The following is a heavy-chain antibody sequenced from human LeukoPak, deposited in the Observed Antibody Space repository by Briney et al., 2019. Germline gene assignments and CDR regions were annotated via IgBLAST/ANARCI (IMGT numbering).Heavy chain of an antibody. CDR1: GYTFSSYD. CDR2: MNPNSGNT. D-gene: IGHD3-10*01. J-gene: IGHJ4*02. Sequence: PRASVKVSCKASGYTFSSYDINWVRQATGQGLEWMGWMNPNSGNTGYAQKFQGRVTMTRNTSISTAYMELSSLRSEDTAVYYCARGGRVVRGVMMGFKFGYWGQGTLVTVSS. CDR3: ARGGRVVRGVMMGFKFGY. V-gene: IGHV1-8*02.